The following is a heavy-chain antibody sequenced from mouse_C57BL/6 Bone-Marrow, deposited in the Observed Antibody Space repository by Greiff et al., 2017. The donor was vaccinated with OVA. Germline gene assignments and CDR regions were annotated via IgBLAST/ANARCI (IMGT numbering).Heavy chain of an antibody. Sequence: QVQLQQPGAELVMPGASVKLSCKASGYTFTSYWMHWVKQRPGQGLEWIGEIDPSDSYTNYNQKFKGKSTLTVDKSSSTAYMQRSSLTSEDSAVYYCARSGDGYYVAWFAYWGQGTLVTVSA. CDR1: GYTFTSYW. CDR2: IDPSDSYT. D-gene: IGHD2-3*01. CDR3: ARSGDGYYVAWFAY. J-gene: IGHJ3*01. V-gene: IGHV1-69*01.